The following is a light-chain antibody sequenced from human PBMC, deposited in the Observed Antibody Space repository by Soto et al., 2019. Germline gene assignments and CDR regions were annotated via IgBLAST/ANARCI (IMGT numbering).Light chain of an antibody. CDR1: QSVSSL. CDR3: QQGSTCPWT. Sequence: EIVLTQSPATLSLSPGERATLSSRASQSVSSLLAWYQHKPGQAPRLLISEASDRATGIPARFGGRWSGTDFTLIISSLDPEVFAVYYWQQGSTCPWTFGQGTNVDIK. V-gene: IGKV3-11*01. J-gene: IGKJ1*01. CDR2: EAS.